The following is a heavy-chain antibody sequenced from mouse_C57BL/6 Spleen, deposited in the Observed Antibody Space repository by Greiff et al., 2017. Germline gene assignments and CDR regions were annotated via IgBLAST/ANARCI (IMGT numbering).Heavy chain of an antibody. CDR2: IYPGSGST. Sequence: QVQLQQPGAELVKPGASVKMSCTASGYTFTSYWITWVKQRPGQGLEWIGDIYPGSGSTNYNEKFKGKATLTVDTSSSTAYLQLSSLTSEDAAVYDCALYGGSPCPYYFDDWGQGATLSV. D-gene: IGHD1-1*01. V-gene: IGHV1-55*01. CDR3: ALYGGSPCPYYFDD. CDR1: GYTFTSYW. J-gene: IGHJ2*01.